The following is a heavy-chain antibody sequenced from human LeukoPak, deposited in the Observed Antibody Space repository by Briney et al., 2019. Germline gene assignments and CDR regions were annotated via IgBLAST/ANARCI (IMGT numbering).Heavy chain of an antibody. D-gene: IGHD4-17*01. Sequence: SETLSLTCTVSGRSISSSSYYWGLIRQPPGKGLEWIGSIYYSGSTYYNPSLKSRVTISVDTSKNQFSLKLSSVTAADTAVYYCATFMTTWYFDYWGQGTLVTVSS. V-gene: IGHV4-39*01. CDR1: GRSISSSSYY. CDR3: ATFMTTWYFDY. CDR2: IYYSGST. J-gene: IGHJ4*02.